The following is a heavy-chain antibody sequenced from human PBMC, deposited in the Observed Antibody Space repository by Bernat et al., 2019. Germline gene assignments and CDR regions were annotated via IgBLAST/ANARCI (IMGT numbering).Heavy chain of an antibody. D-gene: IGHD3-10*01. J-gene: IGHJ6*02. CDR3: ARDAHRGYYYGSGSYYGYYYGMDV. CDR2: IWYDGSNK. V-gene: IGHV3-33*01. Sequence: QVQLVESGGGVVQPGRSLRLSCAASGFTFSSYGMHWVRQAPGKGLEWVAGIWYDGSNKYYAESVKGRFTIARDNSKNTLYLQMKSLRAEDTAVYYCARDAHRGYYYGSGSYYGYYYGMDVWGQGTTVTVSS. CDR1: GFTFSSYG.